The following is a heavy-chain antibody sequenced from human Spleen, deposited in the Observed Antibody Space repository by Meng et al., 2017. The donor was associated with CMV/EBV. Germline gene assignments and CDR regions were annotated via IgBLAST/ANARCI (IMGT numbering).Heavy chain of an antibody. CDR1: GYTFSTSG. Sequence: ASVKVSCKASGYTFSTSGITWVRQAPGQGLEWMGWISAYNGNSNYAQNFQGRVTMTTDTSTSTAYMELRSLRSDDTAVYYCARDDSSSWYYWGQGTLVTVSS. J-gene: IGHJ4*02. CDR3: ARDDSSSWYY. D-gene: IGHD6-13*01. V-gene: IGHV1-18*01. CDR2: ISAYNGNS.